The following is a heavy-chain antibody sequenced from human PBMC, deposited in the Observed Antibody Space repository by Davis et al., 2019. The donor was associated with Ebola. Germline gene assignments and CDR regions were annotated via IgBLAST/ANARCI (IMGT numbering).Heavy chain of an antibody. D-gene: IGHD3-10*01. Sequence: GESLKISCAASGFTFSSYWMSWVRQAPGKGLEWVANIKQDGSEKYYVDSVKGRFTISRDNAKNSLYLQMNSLRAEDTAVYYCARDPGYRGYYAHWGQGTMVTVSS. CDR1: GFTFSSYW. J-gene: IGHJ3*01. CDR2: IKQDGSEK. CDR3: ARDPGYRGYYAH. V-gene: IGHV3-7*03.